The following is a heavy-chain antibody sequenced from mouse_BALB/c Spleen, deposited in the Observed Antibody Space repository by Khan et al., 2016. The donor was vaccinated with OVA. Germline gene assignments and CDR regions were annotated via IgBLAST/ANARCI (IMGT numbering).Heavy chain of an antibody. Sequence: EVQLQESGPGLVKPSQSLSLTCTVTGYSITSDYAWNWIRQFPGNKLEWMGYISSTGSTSYNPSLKHRISITRDTSKNQFFLHLNSVTTEDTATYYCARSLYYSDSYAMDYWGQGTSVTVSS. J-gene: IGHJ4*01. D-gene: IGHD2-13*01. CDR3: ARSLYYSDSYAMDY. CDR1: GYSITSDYA. CDR2: ISSTGST. V-gene: IGHV3-2*02.